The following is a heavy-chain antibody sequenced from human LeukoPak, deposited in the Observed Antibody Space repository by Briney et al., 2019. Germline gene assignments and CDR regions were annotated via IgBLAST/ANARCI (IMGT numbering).Heavy chain of an antibody. CDR3: AKYQTGTWTSYDSSDI. CDR2: INGESTFK. D-gene: IGHD1-7*01. V-gene: IGHV3-21*01. CDR1: GFSFSSPG. Sequence: GGSLRLSCTASGFSFSSPGMTWVRPAPGKGLEWVSSINGESTFKVYADSVKGRFTISRDNAKNSLYLQMDSLRAEDTAVYYCAKYQTGTWTSYDSSDIWGQGTLVTVSS. J-gene: IGHJ3*02.